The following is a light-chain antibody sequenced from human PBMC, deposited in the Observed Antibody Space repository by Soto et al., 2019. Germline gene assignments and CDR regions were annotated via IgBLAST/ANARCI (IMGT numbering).Light chain of an antibody. Sequence: QSALTQPASVSGYPGQSITISCTGTSSDVGSYNLVSWYQQHPGKAPKLMIYEGNERPSGVSNRFSGSKSGNTASLTISGLQAEDEADYYCCSYAGSSTWVFGGGTKLTVL. V-gene: IGLV2-23*01. CDR1: SSDVGSYNL. CDR3: CSYAGSSTWV. J-gene: IGLJ3*02. CDR2: EGN.